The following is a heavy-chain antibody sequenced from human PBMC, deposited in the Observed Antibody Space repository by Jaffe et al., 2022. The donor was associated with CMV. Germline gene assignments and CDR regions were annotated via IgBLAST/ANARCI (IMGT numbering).Heavy chain of an antibody. J-gene: IGHJ6*02. CDR2: IYYSGST. V-gene: IGHV4-31*03. D-gene: IGHD5-18*01. Sequence: QVQLQESGPGLVKPSQTLSLTCTVSGGSISSGGYYWSWIRQHPGKGLEWIGYIYYSGSTYYNPSLKSRVTISVDTSKNQFSLKLSSVTAADTAVYYCAREIHRRYYYGMDVWGQGTTVTVSS. CDR1: GGSISSGGYY. CDR3: AREIHRRYYYGMDV.